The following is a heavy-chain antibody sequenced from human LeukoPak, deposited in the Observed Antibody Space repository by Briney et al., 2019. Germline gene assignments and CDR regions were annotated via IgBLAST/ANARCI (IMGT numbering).Heavy chain of an antibody. CDR3: ARDSIAVAGDYYYGMDV. CDR1: GGSISSYY. J-gene: IGHJ6*02. Sequence: PSETLSLTCTVSGGSISSYYWSWIRQPAGKGLEWIGRIYTSGSTNYNPSLKSRVTMSVDTSKNQFSLKLSSVTAADTAVYYCARDSIAVAGDYYYGMDVWGQGTTVIVSS. D-gene: IGHD6-19*01. V-gene: IGHV4-4*07. CDR2: IYTSGST.